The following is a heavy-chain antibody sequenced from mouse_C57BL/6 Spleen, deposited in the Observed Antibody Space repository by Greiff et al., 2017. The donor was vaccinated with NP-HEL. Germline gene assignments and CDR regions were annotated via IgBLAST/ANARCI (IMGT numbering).Heavy chain of an antibody. D-gene: IGHD3-2*02. CDR1: GYAFSSSW. CDR2: IYPGDGDT. CDR3: ASEWAAQATGY. V-gene: IGHV1-82*01. Sequence: VQLVESGPELVKPGASVKISCKASGYAFSSSWMNWVKQRPGKGLEWIGRIYPGDGDTNYNGKFKGKATLTADNSSSTAYMPLSSLTSEASAVYFCASEWAAQATGYWGQGTTLTVSS. J-gene: IGHJ2*01.